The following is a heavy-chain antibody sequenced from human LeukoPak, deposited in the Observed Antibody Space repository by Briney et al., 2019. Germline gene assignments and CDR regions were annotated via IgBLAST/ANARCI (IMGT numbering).Heavy chain of an antibody. J-gene: IGHJ3*02. CDR2: INSDGSST. V-gene: IGHV3-74*01. CDR3: ARARTTVVTRDAFDI. Sequence: GGSLRLSCAASGFTFSSYWMHWVRQAPGKGLVWVSRINSDGSSTSYADSVKGRFTISRDNAKNTLYLQMNSLRAEDTAVYYCARARTTVVTRDAFDIWGQGTMVTVSS. CDR1: GFTFSSYW. D-gene: IGHD4-23*01.